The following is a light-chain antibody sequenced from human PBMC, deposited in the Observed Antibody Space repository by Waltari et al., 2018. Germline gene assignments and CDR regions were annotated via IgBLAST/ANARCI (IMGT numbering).Light chain of an antibody. J-gene: IGLJ2*01. V-gene: IGLV2-8*01. CDR1: SSDVGAYNY. Sequence: QSALTQPPSASGSPGQSVTISCHGTSSDVGAYNYVSWYQQHPGKAPKLMIYEVTKRPSGVPDRFSGSKSGNTASLTVSGLQAEDEADYYCSSYADNTWIFGGGTKLTVL. CDR3: SSYADNTWI. CDR2: EVT.